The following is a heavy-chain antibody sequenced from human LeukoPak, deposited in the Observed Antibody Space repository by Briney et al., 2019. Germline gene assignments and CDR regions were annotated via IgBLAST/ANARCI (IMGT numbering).Heavy chain of an antibody. Sequence: GRALRLSCAASGFTFSNYALHGGPQAPGKGLWWGAVISYDGSHKFYADSVRGRFPISRDNSKNTLFLQMNSLRPEDPAVYYCARGPAYDILAASFDFWGPGNLVPVSS. CDR1: GFTFSNYA. CDR3: ARGPAYDILAASFDF. J-gene: IGHJ4*02. V-gene: IGHV3-30*04. D-gene: IGHD3-9*01. CDR2: ISYDGSHK.